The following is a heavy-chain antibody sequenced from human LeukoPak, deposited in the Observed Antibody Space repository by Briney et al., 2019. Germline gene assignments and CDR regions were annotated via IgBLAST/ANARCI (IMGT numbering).Heavy chain of an antibody. CDR3: ASALKTGSAGTLIDY. D-gene: IGHD6-13*01. CDR2: MNPNSGNT. Sequence: GASVKVSCKASGYTFTSHDINWVRQATGQGLEWMGWMNPNSGNTGYAQKFQDRVTMTRNTSISTAYMELSSLESEDTAVYYCASALKTGSAGTLIDYWGQGTLVTVSS. V-gene: IGHV1-8*01. J-gene: IGHJ4*02. CDR1: GYTFTSHD.